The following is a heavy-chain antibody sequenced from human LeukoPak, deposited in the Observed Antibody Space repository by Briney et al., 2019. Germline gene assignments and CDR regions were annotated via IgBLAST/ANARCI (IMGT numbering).Heavy chain of an antibody. CDR3: ARDPLPYYDSSGYRSYYYYMDV. J-gene: IGHJ6*03. CDR2: IIPIVGTA. V-gene: IGHV1-69*05. CDR1: GRTFSSYA. Sequence: SVKVSCKASGRTFSSYAISWVRQAPGQGLEWMGAIIPIVGTANHAQNIQGRVTITTDESASTAYMEMSSLRSEDTAVYYCARDPLPYYDSSGYRSYYYYMDVWGKGTTVTVSS. D-gene: IGHD3-22*01.